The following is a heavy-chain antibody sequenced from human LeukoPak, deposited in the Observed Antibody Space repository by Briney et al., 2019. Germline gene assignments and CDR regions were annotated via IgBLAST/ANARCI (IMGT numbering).Heavy chain of an antibody. D-gene: IGHD6-13*01. V-gene: IGHV4-34*01. Sequence: PSETLTLTCTVSGVSISSYYWRWIRQPPGKGLEWIGDINHSGSTNYNPSLKSRVIISVDTSKNQFSLKLRSVTAADTAVYSCARGSNPDYFDYCGPGTLVTVSS. CDR3: ARGSNPDYFDY. CDR2: INHSGST. J-gene: IGHJ4*02. CDR1: GVSISSYY.